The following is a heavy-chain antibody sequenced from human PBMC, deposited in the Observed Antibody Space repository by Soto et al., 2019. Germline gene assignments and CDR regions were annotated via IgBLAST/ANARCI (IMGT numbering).Heavy chain of an antibody. CDR3: AKDQGSSWYEIDY. CDR2: ISSSSSTI. D-gene: IGHD6-13*01. CDR1: GLTFSSYS. J-gene: IGHJ4*02. V-gene: IGHV3-48*01. Sequence: GGSLGLSCAASGLTFSSYSMNWVRQAPGKGLEWVSYISSSSSTIYYADSVKGRFTISRDNSKNTLYLQMNSLRAEDTAVYYCAKDQGSSWYEIDYWGQGTLVTVSS.